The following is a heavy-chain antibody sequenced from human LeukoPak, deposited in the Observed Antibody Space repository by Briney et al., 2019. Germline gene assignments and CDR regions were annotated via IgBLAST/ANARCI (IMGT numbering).Heavy chain of an antibody. J-gene: IGHJ4*02. CDR3: AKDLGCSSTSCYAGLDY. CDR1: GFTFSSYG. CDR2: ISYDGSNK. D-gene: IGHD2-2*01. V-gene: IGHV3-30*18. Sequence: GGSLRLSCAASGFTFSSYGMHWVRQAQGKGLEWVAVISYDGSNKYYADSVKGRFTISRDNSKNTLYLQMNSLRAEDTAVYYCAKDLGCSSTSCYAGLDYWGQGTLVTVSS.